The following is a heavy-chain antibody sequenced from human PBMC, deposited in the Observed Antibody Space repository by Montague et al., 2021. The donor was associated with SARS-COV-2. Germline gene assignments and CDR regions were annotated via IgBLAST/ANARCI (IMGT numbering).Heavy chain of an antibody. J-gene: IGHJ5*02. Sequence: PALVKPTQTLTLTCNFSGFSLSTSGVGVGWIRQPPGKALEWLALXXWDDEKRYSPSLKSRLTITKDTSKNQVVLTMTNMDPVDTATYYCAHRPTLYSGYVASPFDPWGQGTLVTVSS. CDR1: GFSLSTSGVG. CDR2: XXWDDEK. D-gene: IGHD5-12*01. V-gene: IGHV2-5*02. CDR3: AHRPTLYSGYVASPFDP.